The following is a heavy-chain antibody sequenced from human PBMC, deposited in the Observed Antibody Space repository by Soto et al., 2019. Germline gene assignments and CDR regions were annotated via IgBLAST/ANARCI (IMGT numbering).Heavy chain of an antibody. V-gene: IGHV4-39*07. Sequence: SETLSLTRSVSRGSVCSSNYYWNWLRQPPGRGLEWIGEIDHSGSTTYNPSLKSRVTISVDTSNNQISLKLTSVTAADTAEYYSARDKITGLFDYWGKGTLVTVSS. CDR1: RGSVCSSNYY. CDR3: ARDKITGLFDY. D-gene: IGHD2-8*02. CDR2: IDHSGST. J-gene: IGHJ4*02.